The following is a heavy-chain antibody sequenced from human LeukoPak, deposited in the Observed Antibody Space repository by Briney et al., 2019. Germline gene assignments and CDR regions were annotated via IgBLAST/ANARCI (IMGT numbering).Heavy chain of an antibody. J-gene: IGHJ6*03. CDR2: LNPNSGGT. CDR3: ARDMVRGVRSAYYYYMDV. V-gene: IGHV1-2*02. CDR1: GYTFTGYY. Sequence: GASVKVSFKASGYTFTGYYMHWVRQAPGQGLEWMGWLNPNSGGTNYAQKFQGRVTMTRDTSISTAYMELSRLRSDDTAVYYCARDMVRGVRSAYYYYMDVWGKGTTVTVSS. D-gene: IGHD3-10*01.